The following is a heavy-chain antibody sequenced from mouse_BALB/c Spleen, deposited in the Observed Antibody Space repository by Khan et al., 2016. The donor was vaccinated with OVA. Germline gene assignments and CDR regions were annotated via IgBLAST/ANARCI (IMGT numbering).Heavy chain of an antibody. J-gene: IGHJ2*01. CDR2: ISSGSSSI. CDR3: ARDSNFDY. CDR1: GFTFSRFG. V-gene: IGHV5-17*02. Sequence: DVQLVESGGGLVQPGGSRKLSCAASGFTFSRFGMHWVRQAPEKGLEWVAYISSGSSSIYYADTVKGRFTISRDNPKHTLFLQMTSLRSEDTAMYYCARDSNFDYWGQGTTLTVSS.